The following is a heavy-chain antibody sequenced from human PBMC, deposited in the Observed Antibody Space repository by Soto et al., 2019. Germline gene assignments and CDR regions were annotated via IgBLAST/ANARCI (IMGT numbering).Heavy chain of an antibody. J-gene: IGHJ4*01. CDR1: GGSFSGYI. Sequence: QVQLQQWGAGLLKPSETLSLTCAVYGGSFSGYIWSWVRQPPGKGLQWIGQINHSGSTNYNPSLKSRVTISVHTSNSQFSLELSSVTAADTAVYYCARGLLSGSYYSGGWYYFDYWGHGTLVTVSS. D-gene: IGHD1-26*01. CDR2: INHSGST. CDR3: ARGLLSGSYYSGGWYYFDY. V-gene: IGHV4-34*01.